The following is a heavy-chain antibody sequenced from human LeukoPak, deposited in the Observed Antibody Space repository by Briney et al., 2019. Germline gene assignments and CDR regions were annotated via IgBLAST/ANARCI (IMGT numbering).Heavy chain of an antibody. Sequence: GGSLRLSRAASGFTFSIYAMSWVRQAPGKGLEWVSSTSSGGDYTYYAGSGKGRFTISRDNSKNTLYLQMNSLRAEDTATYYCAKDRPNYYESNGHYYRRGGDSWGQGTLVTVSS. CDR3: AKDRPNYYESNGHYYRRGGDS. V-gene: IGHV3-23*01. J-gene: IGHJ5*01. CDR1: GFTFSIYA. D-gene: IGHD3-22*01. CDR2: TSSGGDYT.